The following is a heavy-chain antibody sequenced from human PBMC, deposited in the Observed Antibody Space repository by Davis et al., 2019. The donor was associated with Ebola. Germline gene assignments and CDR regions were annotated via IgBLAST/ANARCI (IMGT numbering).Heavy chain of an antibody. J-gene: IGHJ4*02. V-gene: IGHV3-21*01. D-gene: IGHD6-6*01. CDR2: ISSSSSYI. CDR3: ARPYSSSSGTDY. CDR1: GFTFSSYS. Sequence: GESLKISCAASGFTFSSYSMNWVRQAPGKGLEWVSSISSSSSYIYYADSVKGRFTISRDNAKNSLYLQMNSLRAEDTAVYYCARPYSSSSGTDYWGQGTLVTVAS.